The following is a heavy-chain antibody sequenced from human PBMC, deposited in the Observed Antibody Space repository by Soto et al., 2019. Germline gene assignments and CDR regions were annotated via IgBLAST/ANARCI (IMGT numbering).Heavy chain of an antibody. CDR3: ATVATNSYNWLDP. Sequence: EVQLVESEGTLVQPGGSLRLSCAASGFTFNTYWMHWVRQAPGKGLVWVSRINSDGTKTTYADSVKGRFTISRDNAKNTVYLQKNSLRAEDTAVYYCATVATNSYNWLDPWGQGTLVTVSS. D-gene: IGHD5-12*01. V-gene: IGHV3-74*01. CDR1: GFTFNTYW. CDR2: INSDGTKT. J-gene: IGHJ5*02.